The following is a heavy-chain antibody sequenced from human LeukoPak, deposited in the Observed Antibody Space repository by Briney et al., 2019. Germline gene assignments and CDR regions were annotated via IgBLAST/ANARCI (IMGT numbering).Heavy chain of an antibody. CDR2: ISYDGSNK. CDR3: AKAIAAAGFDY. CDR1: GFTFSSYG. D-gene: IGHD6-13*01. V-gene: IGHV3-30*18. Sequence: RGSLRLSCAASGFTFSSYGMHWVRRAPGKGLEWVAVISYDGSNKYYADSVKGRFTISRDNSKNTLYLQMNSLRAEDTAVYYCAKAIAAAGFDYWGQGTLVTVSS. J-gene: IGHJ4*02.